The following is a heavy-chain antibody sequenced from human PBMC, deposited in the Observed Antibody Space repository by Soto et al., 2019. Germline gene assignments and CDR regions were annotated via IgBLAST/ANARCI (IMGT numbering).Heavy chain of an antibody. CDR1: GFTFSSYA. J-gene: IGHJ4*02. D-gene: IGHD6-19*01. V-gene: IGHV3-23*01. CDR3: ARRSSGWYFDY. CDR2: ISGSGDST. Sequence: EVQLLESGGGLVQPGGSLRLSCAASGFTFSSYAMNWVRQAPGKGLEWVSVISGSGDSTYYADSVKGRFTISRDNSENTLYLQMNSLRAEDTAVYYCARRSSGWYFDYWGQGTLATVSS.